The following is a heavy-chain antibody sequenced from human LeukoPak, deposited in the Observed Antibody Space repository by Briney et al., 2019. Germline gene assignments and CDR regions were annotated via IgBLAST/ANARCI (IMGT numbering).Heavy chain of an antibody. V-gene: IGHV4-61*02. CDR2: FHTSGST. Sequence: PSETLSLTCTVSGGSISSGNKYWSWIRQPPGKGLEWIGRFHTSGSTNYNPSLKSRVTISVDTSKNQFSLKLSSVTAADTAVYFCARVDGSCSGGSCPSGNWFDPWGQGTLVTVSS. J-gene: IGHJ5*02. D-gene: IGHD2-15*01. CDR1: GGSISSGNKY. CDR3: ARVDGSCSGGSCPSGNWFDP.